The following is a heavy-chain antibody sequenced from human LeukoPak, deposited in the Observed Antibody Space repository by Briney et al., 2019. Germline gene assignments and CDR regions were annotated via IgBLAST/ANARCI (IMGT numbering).Heavy chain of an antibody. CDR2: FDPEDGET. Sequence: ASVKVSCKVSGYTLTELSMHWVRQARGKGLEWMGGFDPEDGETIYAQKFQGRVTMTEDTSTDTAYMELSSLRSEDTAVYYCAILPKVPAAGAYYYYGMDVWGKGTTVTVSS. CDR1: GYTLTELS. V-gene: IGHV1-24*01. D-gene: IGHD2-2*01. J-gene: IGHJ6*04. CDR3: AILPKVPAAGAYYYYGMDV.